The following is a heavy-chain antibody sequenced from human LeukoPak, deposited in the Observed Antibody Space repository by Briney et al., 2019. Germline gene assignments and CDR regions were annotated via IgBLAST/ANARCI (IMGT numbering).Heavy chain of an antibody. V-gene: IGHV5-51*01. J-gene: IGHJ3*02. Sequence: GESLKISCKGSGYTFITYWIGWVRQMPGKGLEWMGIIYPGDSDTRYSLSFQGQVTISADKSITTAYLQWNSLKASDTAMYYCARPDDYGGKPSAFDIWGQGTMVTVSS. D-gene: IGHD4-23*01. CDR1: GYTFITYW. CDR2: IYPGDSDT. CDR3: ARPDDYGGKPSAFDI.